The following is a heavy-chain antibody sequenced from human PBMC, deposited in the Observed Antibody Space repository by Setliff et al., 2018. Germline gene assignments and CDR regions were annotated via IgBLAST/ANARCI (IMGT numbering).Heavy chain of an antibody. Sequence: GGSLRLSCGASGFTFSTHAMHWVRQAPGKGLEWVAMIWSDGNNQFYPGSVKGRFTVSRDNSKNMVYLQMDNLRVDDMAVYYCAGDPPNSGWSFDYWGQGTLVTVSS. CDR1: GFTFSTHA. V-gene: IGHV3-33*01. CDR2: IWSDGNNQ. CDR3: AGDPPNSGWSFDY. D-gene: IGHD6-19*01. J-gene: IGHJ4*02.